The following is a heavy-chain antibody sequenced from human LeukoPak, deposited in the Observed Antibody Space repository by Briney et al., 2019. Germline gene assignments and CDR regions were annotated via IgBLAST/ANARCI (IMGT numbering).Heavy chain of an antibody. CDR2: ISSSSYI. Sequence: GGSLRLSCAASGFSFKDYWMNWVRQAPGKGLEWVSSISSSSYIYYADPVKGRFTISRDNAKNSLYLQMNSLRAEDTAVYYCARDLPQYSYGFDYWGQGTLVTVSS. V-gene: IGHV3-69-1*01. CDR1: GFSFKDYW. J-gene: IGHJ4*02. D-gene: IGHD5-18*01. CDR3: ARDLPQYSYGFDY.